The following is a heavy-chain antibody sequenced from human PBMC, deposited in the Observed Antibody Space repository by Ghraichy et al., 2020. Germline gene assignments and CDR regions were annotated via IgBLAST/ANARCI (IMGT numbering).Heavy chain of an antibody. D-gene: IGHD7-27*01. CDR3: ARLAERVPRRYWGSPDY. CDR1: GGSISSSSYY. CDR2: IYYSGST. V-gene: IGHV4-39*01. Sequence: SETLSLTCTVSGGSISSSSYYWGWIRQPPGKGLEWIGSIYYSGSTYYNPSLKSRVTISVDTSKNQFSLKLSSVTAADTAVYYCARLAERVPRRYWGSPDYWGQGTLVTVSS. J-gene: IGHJ4*02.